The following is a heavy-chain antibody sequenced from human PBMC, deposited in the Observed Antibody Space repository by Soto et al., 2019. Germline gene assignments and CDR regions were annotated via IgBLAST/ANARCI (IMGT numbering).Heavy chain of an antibody. V-gene: IGHV4-34*01. CDR1: GGSFSGYY. Sequence: SETLSLTCAVYGGSFSGYYWSWIRQPPGKGLEWIGEINHSGSTNYNPSLKSRVTISVDTSKNQFSLKLSSVTAADTAVYYCARVRTTKRYCSSTSCYVPHYFDYWGQGTLVTVSS. CDR3: ARVRTTKRYCSSTSCYVPHYFDY. CDR2: INHSGST. D-gene: IGHD2-2*01. J-gene: IGHJ4*02.